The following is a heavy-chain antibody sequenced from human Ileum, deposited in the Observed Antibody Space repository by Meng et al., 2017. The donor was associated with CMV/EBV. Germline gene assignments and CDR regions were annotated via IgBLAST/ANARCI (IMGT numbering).Heavy chain of an antibody. CDR2: MNPNTGNA. CDR3: ARVGIGYPNLDY. J-gene: IGHJ4*02. V-gene: IGHV1-8*03. CDR1: GYTFNRYE. D-gene: IGHD3-3*01. Sequence: SCKASGYTFNRYEINWVRQATGQGLEWVGRMNPNTGNAGYAQKFHGRVTITRDTSITTAYMELSSLTSDDTAVYFCARVGIGYPNLDYWGQGTLVTVSS.